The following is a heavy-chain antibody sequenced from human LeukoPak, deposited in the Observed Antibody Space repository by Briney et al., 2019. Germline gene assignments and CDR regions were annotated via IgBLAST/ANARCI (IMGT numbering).Heavy chain of an antibody. CDR2: INHSGST. V-gene: IGHV4-39*07. J-gene: IGHJ4*02. CDR1: GGSISGSSYF. D-gene: IGHD6-19*01. Sequence: PSETLSLTCTVSGGSISGSSYFWGWIRQPPGKGLEWIGEINHSGSTNYNPSLKSRVTISVDTSKNQFSLKLSSVTAADTAVYYCARGWYSSGWYDPLRPGQFGYWGQGTLVTVSS. CDR3: ARGWYSSGWYDPLRPGQFGY.